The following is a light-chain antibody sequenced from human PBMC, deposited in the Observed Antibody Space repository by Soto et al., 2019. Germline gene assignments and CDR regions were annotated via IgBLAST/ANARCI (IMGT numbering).Light chain of an antibody. V-gene: IGLV1-40*01. CDR2: GNS. J-gene: IGLJ2*01. CDR1: SSNIGAGYD. CDR3: QSYDSSLSVVV. Sequence: QPVLTQPPSVSGAPGQRVTISCTGSSSNIGAGYDVHWYQQFPGTAPKLLIYGNSNRPSGVPDRFSGSKSGTSASLAITGLQAEDEADYYCQSYDSSLSVVVFGGGTKLTVL.